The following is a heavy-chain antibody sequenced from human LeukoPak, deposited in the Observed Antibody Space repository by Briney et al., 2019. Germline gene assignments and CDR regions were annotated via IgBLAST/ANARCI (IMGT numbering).Heavy chain of an antibody. V-gene: IGHV3-30*03. J-gene: IGHJ5*02. Sequence: GGSLRLSCVASGFTFSNYAMHWVRQAPGKGLEWAAVISHDGKERYYGGPAKGRITISRDNSKNTLYFQMNTVRTDDTAIYYCARDAGNSGYGCDLWGQGTLVTVSS. D-gene: IGHD5-12*01. CDR1: GFTFSNYA. CDR3: ARDAGNSGYGCDL. CDR2: ISHDGKER.